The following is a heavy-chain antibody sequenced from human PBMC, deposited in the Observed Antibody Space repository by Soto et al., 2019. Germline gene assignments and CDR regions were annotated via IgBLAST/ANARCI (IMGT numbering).Heavy chain of an antibody. V-gene: IGHV4-4*02. Sequence: SETLSLTCAVSGDSITSNVWWSWIRQSPGKGLEWVGRLNIAGTVNYNPSLKSRITMSMDTSKNQISLHLRSVTAADTAMYYCARDRGEYTSSWFWYFSHWGHGTLVTVSS. CDR2: LNIAGTV. D-gene: IGHD6-13*01. CDR1: GDSITSNVW. CDR3: ARDRGEYTSSWFWYFSH. J-gene: IGHJ2*01.